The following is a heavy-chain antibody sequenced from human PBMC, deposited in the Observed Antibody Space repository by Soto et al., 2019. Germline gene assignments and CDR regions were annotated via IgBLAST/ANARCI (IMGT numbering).Heavy chain of an antibody. V-gene: IGHV3-11*01. CDR2: ISSSGSTI. Sequence: QVQLVESGGGLVKPGGSLRLSCAASGFTFSDYYMSWIRQAPGKGLEWVSYISSSGSTIYYAESVKGRFTISRDNAKNSLYLQMNSLRAEDTAVYYCARGLSCISTSCHVGPVDVWGQGTTVTVSS. CDR3: ARGLSCISTSCHVGPVDV. D-gene: IGHD2-2*01. CDR1: GFTFSDYY. J-gene: IGHJ6*02.